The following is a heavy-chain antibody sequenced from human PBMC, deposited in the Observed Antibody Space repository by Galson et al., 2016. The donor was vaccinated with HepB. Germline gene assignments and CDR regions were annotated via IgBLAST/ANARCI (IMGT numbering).Heavy chain of an antibody. V-gene: IGHV3-23*01. D-gene: IGHD2-15*01. CDR3: AKRVEAYFDY. CDR1: VFSCSTNA. Sequence: SLRLSCAASVFSCSTNAMSWVRQAPGKALDWVSSLSGSGVATYYPDSVKGRFTISRDNSKNTLYLQMNSLRAEDTAVYYCAKRVEAYFDYWGQGTLVTVSS. J-gene: IGHJ4*02. CDR2: LSGSGVAT.